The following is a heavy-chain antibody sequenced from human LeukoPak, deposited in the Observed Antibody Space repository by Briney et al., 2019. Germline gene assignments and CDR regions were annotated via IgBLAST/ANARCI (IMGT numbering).Heavy chain of an antibody. V-gene: IGHV3-21*01. D-gene: IGHD1-26*01. CDR3: ARELAIVGATGGGY. CDR2: ISSSSSYI. J-gene: IGHJ4*02. CDR1: GVTFSSYS. Sequence: PGGSLRLSCAASGVTFSSYSMKWVRQAPGKGLEWVSSISSSSSYIYYADSVKGRFTISRDNAKNSLYLQMNSLRAEDTAVYYCARELAIVGATGGGYWGQGTLVTVSS.